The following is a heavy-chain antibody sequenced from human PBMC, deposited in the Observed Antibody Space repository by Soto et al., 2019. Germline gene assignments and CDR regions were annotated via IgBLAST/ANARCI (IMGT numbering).Heavy chain of an antibody. CDR3: ARSIPAAPNWFDP. CDR2: IYHSGSP. D-gene: IGHD2-2*01. J-gene: IGHJ5*02. CDR1: GGSISSATW. Sequence: PSETLSLTCAVSGGSISSATWWSWVRQSPGRGLEWIGEIYHSGSPNYNPSLKSRVTMSVDKSKNLFSLRLSSVTAADSALYYCARSIPAAPNWFDPWGQGTLVTVSS. V-gene: IGHV4-4*02.